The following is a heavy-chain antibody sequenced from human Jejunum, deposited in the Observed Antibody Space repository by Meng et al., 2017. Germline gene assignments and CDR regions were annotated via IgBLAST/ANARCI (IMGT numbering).Heavy chain of an antibody. CDR1: GDSVPSDTAA. D-gene: IGHD3-10*01. V-gene: IGHV6-1*01. CDR3: ARGKGHYASGGYKYYYGLDV. Sequence: SQTLSLTCAISGDSVPSDTAAWNWFRQSPSRGLEWLGRTYYRSKWYNEYAVSVESRTTINPDTSKNQISLQLNSVTPEYTAVYYCARGKGHYASGGYKYYYGLDVWGQGTTVTVSS. CDR2: TYYRSKWYN. J-gene: IGHJ6*02.